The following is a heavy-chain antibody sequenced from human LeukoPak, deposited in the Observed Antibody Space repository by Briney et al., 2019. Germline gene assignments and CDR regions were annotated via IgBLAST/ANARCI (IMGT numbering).Heavy chain of an antibody. Sequence: PGGSLRLSCAASGFTFSSYAMSWVRQAPGKGPEWVSVSVIGGSGGTSGGSTYYADSVKGRFTISRDDSNNTLYLQMNNLRVEDTAVYYCAKHRSGIAASGSDYWGQGTLVSVSS. J-gene: IGHJ4*02. CDR2: IGGSGGTSGGST. CDR1: GFTFSSYA. CDR3: AKHRSGIAASGSDY. V-gene: IGHV3-23*01. D-gene: IGHD6-13*01.